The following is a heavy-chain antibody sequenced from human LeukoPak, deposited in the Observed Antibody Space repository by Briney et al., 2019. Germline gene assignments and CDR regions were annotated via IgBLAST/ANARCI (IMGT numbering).Heavy chain of an antibody. CDR3: VRDGDYHLY. D-gene: IGHD4-17*01. V-gene: IGHV3-53*01. Sequence: PGGSLRLSCAASGFTVRSNYMTWVRQAPGKGLEWVSVINTGGSTYYADSVKGRFTISRHDSENTLYLQMNSLRAEDTAVYYCVRDGDYHLYWGQGTLVTVSS. CDR2: INTGGST. CDR1: GFTVRSNY. J-gene: IGHJ4*02.